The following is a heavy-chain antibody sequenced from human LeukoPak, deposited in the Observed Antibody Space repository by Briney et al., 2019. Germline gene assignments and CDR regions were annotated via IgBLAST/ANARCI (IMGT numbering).Heavy chain of an antibody. J-gene: IGHJ4*02. CDR3: AIGNYDFWSGYFDY. V-gene: IGHV1-24*01. CDR1: GYTLAELS. CDR2: FDPEDGET. D-gene: IGHD3-3*01. Sequence: ASVKVSCKVSGYTLAELSMHWVRQAPGKGLEWMGGFDPEDGETIYAQKFQGRVTMTEDTSTDTAYMELSSLRSEDTAVYYCAIGNYDFWSGYFDYWGQGTLVTVSS.